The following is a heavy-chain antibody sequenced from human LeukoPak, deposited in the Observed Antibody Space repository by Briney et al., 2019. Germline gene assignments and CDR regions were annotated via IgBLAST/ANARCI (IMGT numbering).Heavy chain of an antibody. V-gene: IGHV1-69*04. CDR1: GGTFSSYA. Sequence: ASVKVSCKASGGTFSSYAISWVRQAPGQGLEWMGRIIPILGIANYAQKFQGRVTITADKSTSTAYMELSSLRSEDTAVYYCARGSHSSGWRPTTLGYWGQGTLVTVSS. D-gene: IGHD6-19*01. CDR2: IIPILGIA. CDR3: ARGSHSSGWRPTTLGY. J-gene: IGHJ4*02.